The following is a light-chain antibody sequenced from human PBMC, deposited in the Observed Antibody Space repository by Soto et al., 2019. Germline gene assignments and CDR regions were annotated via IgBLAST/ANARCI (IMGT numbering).Light chain of an antibody. V-gene: IGLV3-1*01. CDR3: QAWDSSVV. J-gene: IGLJ2*01. Sequence: SYELTQPPSVSVSPGQTGSITCSGDKLGDKYACWYQQKPGQSPVLVLYQDNKRPSGIPERFSGSNSGNTATLTISGTQAMDEADYYCQAWDSSVVFGGGTKVTVL. CDR2: QDN. CDR1: KLGDKY.